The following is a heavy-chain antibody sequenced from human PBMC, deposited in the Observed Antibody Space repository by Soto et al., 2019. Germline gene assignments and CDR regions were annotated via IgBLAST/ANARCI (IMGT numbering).Heavy chain of an antibody. Sequence: EVQLVQSGAEVKKPGESLKISCKGSGYSFTSYWIGWVRQMPGKGLEWMGIIYPGDSDTRYSPSFQGQVTISADKSISTAYLQWSSLKASDTAMYYCARLGDGYNLGSGTYYYYGMDVWGQGTTVTVSS. CDR1: GYSFTSYW. D-gene: IGHD5-12*01. CDR3: ARLGDGYNLGSGTYYYYGMDV. J-gene: IGHJ6*02. CDR2: IYPGDSDT. V-gene: IGHV5-51*01.